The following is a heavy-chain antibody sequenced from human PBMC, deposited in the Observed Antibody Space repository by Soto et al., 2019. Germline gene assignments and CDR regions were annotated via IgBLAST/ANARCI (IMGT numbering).Heavy chain of an antibody. D-gene: IGHD5-12*01. CDR1: GGSVTTSSYY. Sequence: ASETLSLTCSVSGGSVTTSSYYWGWIRQPPGKGLEWIGAIFYGGNTNYNPSLKSRVTISIDKSKNQFSLKLSSVTAADTAVYYCARGGYESPHYYYYYGMDVWGQGTTVTVSS. V-gene: IGHV4-39*07. CDR2: IFYGGNT. J-gene: IGHJ6*02. CDR3: ARGGYESPHYYYYYGMDV.